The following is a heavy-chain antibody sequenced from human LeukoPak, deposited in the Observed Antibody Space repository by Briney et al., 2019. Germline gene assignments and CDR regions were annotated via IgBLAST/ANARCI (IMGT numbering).Heavy chain of an antibody. CDR1: GGTFSSYA. V-gene: IGHV1-69*05. CDR3: ARSLYSGYVYWFDP. Sequence: SVKVSCKASGGTFSSYAISWVRQAPGRGLEWMGRIIPIFGTANYAQKFQGRVTINTDESTSTAYMELSSLRSEDTAVYYCARSLYSGYVYWFDPWGQGTLVTVSS. J-gene: IGHJ5*02. CDR2: IIPIFGTA. D-gene: IGHD5-12*01.